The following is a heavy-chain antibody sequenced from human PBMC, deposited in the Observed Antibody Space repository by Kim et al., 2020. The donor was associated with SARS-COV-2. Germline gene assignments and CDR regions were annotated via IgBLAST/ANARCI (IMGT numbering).Heavy chain of an antibody. CDR3: TTDPLYYYDSGGMDV. V-gene: IGHV3-15*01. D-gene: IGHD3-22*01. J-gene: IGHJ6*02. Sequence: APVKGRFTISRDDSKNTLYLQMNSLKTEDTAVYYCTTDPLYYYDSGGMDVWGQGTTVTVSS.